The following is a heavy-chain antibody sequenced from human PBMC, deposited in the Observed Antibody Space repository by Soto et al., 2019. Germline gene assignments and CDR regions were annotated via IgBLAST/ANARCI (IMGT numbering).Heavy chain of an antibody. Sequence: SGPTLVNPTQTLTLTCTFSGFSLSSTRMAVGWIRQPPGKALEWLALIYWDDDKRYSPFLKSRLTITKDTFKNQVVLTMSNMDPVDTARYYCAHIVVAGLGYYFDYWGQGTLVTVSS. CDR3: AHIVVAGLGYYFDY. CDR2: IYWDDDK. V-gene: IGHV2-5*02. J-gene: IGHJ4*02. D-gene: IGHD6-19*01. CDR1: GFSLSSTRMA.